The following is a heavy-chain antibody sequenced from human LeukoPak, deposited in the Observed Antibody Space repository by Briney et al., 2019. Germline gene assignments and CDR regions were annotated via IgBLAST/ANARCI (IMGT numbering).Heavy chain of an antibody. J-gene: IGHJ6*02. D-gene: IGHD4-17*01. V-gene: IGHV6-1*01. CDR1: GDSVSSNSAA. CDR2: TYYRSKWYN. CDR3: ARGTYGDFDYYYYGMDV. Sequence: SQTLSLTCAISGDSVSSNSAAWNWIRQSPSRGLEWLGRTYYRSKWYNDYAVSVESRITINPDTSKNQFSLQLNSVTPEDTAVYYCARGTYGDFDYYYYGMDVWGQGTTVTVSS.